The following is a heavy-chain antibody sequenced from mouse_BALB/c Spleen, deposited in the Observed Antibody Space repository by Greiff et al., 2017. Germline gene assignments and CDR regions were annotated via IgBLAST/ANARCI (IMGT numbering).Heavy chain of an antibody. D-gene: IGHD2-4*01. Sequence: DVKLVESGGGLVKPGGSLKLSCAASGFTFSSYAMSWVRQTPEKRLEWVATISSGGSYTYYPDSVKGRFTISRDNAKNTLYLQMSSLRSEDTAMYYCARLYDYDGAYWGQGTLVTVSA. CDR3: ARLYDYDGAY. J-gene: IGHJ3*01. CDR2: ISSGGSYT. CDR1: GFTFSSYA. V-gene: IGHV5-9-3*01.